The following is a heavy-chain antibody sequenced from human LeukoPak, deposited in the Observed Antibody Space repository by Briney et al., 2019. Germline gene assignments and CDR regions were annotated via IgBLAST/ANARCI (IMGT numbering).Heavy chain of an antibody. CDR2: IKQDGSEE. V-gene: IGHV3-7*01. D-gene: IGHD2-2*01. CDR3: ASYCSSTSCSAWYFDL. J-gene: IGHJ2*01. CDR1: GFTFSSYW. Sequence: PGGSLRLSCAASGFTFSSYWMSWVRQVPGKGLEWVANIKQDGSEEYYVDSVKGRFTISRDNAKISLYLQMDSLRVGDTAVYYCASYCSSTSCSAWYFDLWGRGTLVTVSS.